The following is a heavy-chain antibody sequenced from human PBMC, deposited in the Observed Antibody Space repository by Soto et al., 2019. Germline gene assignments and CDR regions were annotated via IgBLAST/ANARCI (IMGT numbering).Heavy chain of an antibody. J-gene: IGHJ6*02. D-gene: IGHD6-13*01. CDR1: GFTFSSYG. CDR3: AKVMYSSSWYSTGDYYYYYGMDV. CDR2: IAYDGSEK. Sequence: GGSLRLSCAASGFTFSSYGMHWVRQAPGKGLEWVAVIAYDGSEKYYAESVKGRFTISRDNSRNTIYLQMNSLRAEDTAVYYCAKVMYSSSWYSTGDYYYYYGMDVWGQGTTVTVSS. V-gene: IGHV3-30*18.